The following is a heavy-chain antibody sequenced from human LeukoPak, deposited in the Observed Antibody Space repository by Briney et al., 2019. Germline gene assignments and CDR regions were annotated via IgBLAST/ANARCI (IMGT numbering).Heavy chain of an antibody. V-gene: IGHV4-4*02. J-gene: IGHJ4*02. CDR2: VDLDGRT. CDR3: DREGGFYRALDY. Sequence: SETLSLTCGVSGGTVINTNWWTWLHQPPEKVLEWFGEVDLDGRTNYNPSLESRLPFSVDVSENQVSLILTSVTAADPAVYYCDREGGFYRALDYSGQGTLVTVSS. D-gene: IGHD3-3*01. CDR1: GGTVINTNW.